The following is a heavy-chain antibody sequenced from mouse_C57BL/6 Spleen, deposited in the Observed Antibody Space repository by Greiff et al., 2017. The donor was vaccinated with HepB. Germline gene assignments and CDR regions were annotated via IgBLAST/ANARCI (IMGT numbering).Heavy chain of an antibody. CDR3: ARYDGSNWYFDV. D-gene: IGHD1-1*01. CDR2: IRNKANGYTT. Sequence: EVKVVESGGGLVQPGGSLSLSCAASGFTFTDYYMSWVRQPPGKALEWLGFIRNKANGYTTEYSASVKGRFTISRDNSQSILYLQMNALRAEDSATYYWARYDGSNWYFDVWGTGTTVTVSS. CDR1: GFTFTDYY. V-gene: IGHV7-3*01. J-gene: IGHJ1*03.